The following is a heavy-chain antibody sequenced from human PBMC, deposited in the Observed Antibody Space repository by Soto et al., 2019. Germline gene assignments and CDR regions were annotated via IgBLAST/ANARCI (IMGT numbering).Heavy chain of an antibody. Sequence: QVQLVQSGAEVREPGASVKVSCKPSGATFSGNFFHWVRQAPGQGLEWMGWINPDNGDTNYAQKFQDRVTMTRDTSISTAYMDLSRLRSDATAVYFCTRDRSRANFQYWGQGTLVTVSS. CDR1: GATFSGNF. CDR3: TRDRSRANFQY. V-gene: IGHV1-2*02. D-gene: IGHD5-12*01. J-gene: IGHJ4*02. CDR2: INPDNGDT.